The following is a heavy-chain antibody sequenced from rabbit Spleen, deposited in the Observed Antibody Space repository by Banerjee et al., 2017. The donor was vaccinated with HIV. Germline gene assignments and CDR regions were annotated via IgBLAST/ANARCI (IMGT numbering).Heavy chain of an antibody. CDR1: GFDFRRYY. J-gene: IGHJ6*01. CDR2: IDVGEGYT. V-gene: IGHV1S7*01. Sequence: QVKETGGGLVQPGGSLTLSCKASGFDFRRYYLSWVRQAPGKGLEWIGIIDVGEGYTDYANWVNGRFTISSDNAQNTVDLQMSGLTAADTATYFCARAGYAGYGYANFRDYYGMDLWGPGTLVTVS. D-gene: IGHD6-1*01. CDR3: ARAGYAGYGYANFRDYYGMDL.